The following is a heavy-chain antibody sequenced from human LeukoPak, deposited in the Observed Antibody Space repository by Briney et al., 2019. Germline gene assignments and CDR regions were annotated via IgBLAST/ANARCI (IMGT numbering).Heavy chain of an antibody. J-gene: IGHJ1*01. CDR1: GYSISSGYY. Sequence: SETLSLTCAVSGYSISSGYYWGWIRQPPGKGLDWIGSIYHSGSTYYNPSLKSRVTISVDTSKNQFSLKLSSVTAADTAVYYCARTLYSSSSAYFQHWGQGTLVTVSS. CDR3: ARTLYSSSSAYFQH. CDR2: IYHSGST. V-gene: IGHV4-38-2*01. D-gene: IGHD6-6*01.